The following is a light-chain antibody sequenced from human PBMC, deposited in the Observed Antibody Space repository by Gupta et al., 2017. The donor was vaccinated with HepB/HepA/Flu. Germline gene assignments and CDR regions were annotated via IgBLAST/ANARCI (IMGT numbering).Light chain of an antibody. CDR1: QSVSSYY. Sequence: EIVLTLSPGTLSLSPGERATLSCRASQSVSSYYLAWYQQKPGQAPRLLIYATSSRATGIPDRFSGSGSGTDFTLTISRLEPEDFAVYYCHQYVSSPDTFGQGTKLEIK. V-gene: IGKV3-20*01. CDR2: ATS. CDR3: HQYVSSPDT. J-gene: IGKJ2*01.